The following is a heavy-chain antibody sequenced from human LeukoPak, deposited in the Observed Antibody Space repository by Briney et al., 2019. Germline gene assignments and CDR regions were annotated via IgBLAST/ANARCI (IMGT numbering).Heavy chain of an antibody. Sequence: GGSLRLSCAASGFSFSSFGMHWVRQAPGGGLEWVTIVGYDESIKYYADSVKDRFTISRDNSKNTVHLQMNSLRAEDTAVYYCAREDDYGDLCSWGQGTLVTVSS. D-gene: IGHD4-17*01. CDR2: VGYDESIK. CDR1: GFSFSSFG. CDR3: AREDDYGDLCS. V-gene: IGHV3-33*01. J-gene: IGHJ4*02.